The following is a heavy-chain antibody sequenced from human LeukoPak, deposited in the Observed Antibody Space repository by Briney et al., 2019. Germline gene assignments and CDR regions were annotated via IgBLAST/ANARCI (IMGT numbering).Heavy chain of an antibody. CDR3: AKRGVTGTTIDY. CDR2: ISGSSTYI. D-gene: IGHD1-20*01. J-gene: IGHJ4*02. Sequence: GGSLRLSCAASGFTFSSYSMNWVRQAPGKGLEWVSSISGSSTYIYYADSVKGRFTISRDNSKNTLYLQMNSLRAEDTAVYYCAKRGVTGTTIDYWGQGTLVTVSS. CDR1: GFTFSSYS. V-gene: IGHV3-21*04.